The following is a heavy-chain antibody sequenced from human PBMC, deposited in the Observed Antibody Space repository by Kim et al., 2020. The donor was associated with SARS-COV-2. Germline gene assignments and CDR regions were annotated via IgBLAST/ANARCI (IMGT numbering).Heavy chain of an antibody. CDR2: INPNSGGT. V-gene: IGHV1-2*04. J-gene: IGHJ3*02. D-gene: IGHD3-9*01. CDR3: ARFSRNQYDILTGYYPNDAFDI. Sequence: ASVKVSCKASGYTFTGYYMHWVRQAPGQGLEWMGWINPNSGGTNYAQKFQGWVTMTRDTSISTAYMELSRLRSDDTAVYYCARFSRNQYDILTGYYPNDAFDIWGQGTMVTVSS. CDR1: GYTFTGYY.